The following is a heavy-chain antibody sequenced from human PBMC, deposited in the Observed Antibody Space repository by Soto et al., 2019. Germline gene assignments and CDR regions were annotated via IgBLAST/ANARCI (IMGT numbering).Heavy chain of an antibody. J-gene: IGHJ5*02. CDR1: GGSISSSSYY. CDR2: IYYSGST. D-gene: IGHD3-9*01. Sequence: SETLSLTCTVSGGSISSSSYYWGWIRQPPGKGLEWIGSIYYSGSTYYNPSLKSRVTISVDTSKNQFSLKLSSVTAADTAVYYCARTDLLWRYDILTQNWFDPWGQGTLVTVSS. CDR3: ARTDLLWRYDILTQNWFDP. V-gene: IGHV4-39*01.